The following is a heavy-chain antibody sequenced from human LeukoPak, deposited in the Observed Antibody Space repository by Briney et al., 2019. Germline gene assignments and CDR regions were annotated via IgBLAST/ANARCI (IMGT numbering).Heavy chain of an antibody. CDR2: IGTAGDT. D-gene: IGHD6-13*01. V-gene: IGHV3-13*01. CDR3: ARDIAAAGTCYFDY. Sequence: PGGSLRLSCAASGSTFSSYDMHWVRQATGKGLEWVSAIGTAGDTYYPGSVKGRFTISRENAKNSLYLQMNSLRDEDTAVYYCARDIAAAGTCYFDYWGQGTLVTVSS. CDR1: GSTFSSYD. J-gene: IGHJ4*02.